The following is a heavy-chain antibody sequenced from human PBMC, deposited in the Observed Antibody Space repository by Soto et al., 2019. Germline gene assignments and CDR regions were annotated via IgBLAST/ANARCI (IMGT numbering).Heavy chain of an antibody. J-gene: IGHJ6*02. D-gene: IGHD6-19*01. CDR1: GFTFSNYW. Sequence: EVQLVESGGGLVQPGGSLRLSCAASGFTFSNYWMSWVRQAPGKGLEWVANIKQDGSEEYYVDSVKGQFTISRDNAKNPLYPQMSRLRADDTAVYYCTRGIRGSSGWSYYYGMDVWGQGTTVTVSS. V-gene: IGHV3-7*03. CDR2: IKQDGSEE. CDR3: TRGIRGSSGWSYYYGMDV.